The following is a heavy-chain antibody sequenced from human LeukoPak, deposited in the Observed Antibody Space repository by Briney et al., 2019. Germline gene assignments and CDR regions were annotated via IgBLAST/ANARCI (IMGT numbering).Heavy chain of an antibody. CDR2: ISSSSSYI. D-gene: IGHD6-19*01. V-gene: IGHV3-21*01. CDR1: GFTFSSYS. J-gene: IGHJ4*02. CDR3: AGTGYSSGWFYY. Sequence: GGSLRLSCAASGFTFSSYSMNWVRQAPGKGLEWVSSISSSSSYIYYADSVKGRFTISRDNAKNSLYLQMSSLRAEDTAVYYCAGTGYSSGWFYYWGQGTLVTVSS.